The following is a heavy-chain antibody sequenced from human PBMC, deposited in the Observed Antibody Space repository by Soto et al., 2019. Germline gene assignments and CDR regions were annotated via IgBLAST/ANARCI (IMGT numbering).Heavy chain of an antibody. D-gene: IGHD2-2*03. Sequence: SVKVSCKASGGTFSSYTISWVRQAPGQGLEWMGRITPILGIANYAQKFQGRVTITADKSTSTAYMELSSLRSEDTAVYYCARSGYCSSTSCSGAFDIWGQGTMVTVSS. CDR3: ARSGYCSSTSCSGAFDI. CDR1: GGTFSSYT. J-gene: IGHJ3*02. V-gene: IGHV1-69*02. CDR2: ITPILGIA.